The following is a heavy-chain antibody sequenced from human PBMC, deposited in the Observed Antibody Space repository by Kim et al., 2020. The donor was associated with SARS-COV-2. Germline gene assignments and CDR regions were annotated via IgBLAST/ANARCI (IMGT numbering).Heavy chain of an antibody. V-gene: IGHV1-46*01. CDR2: INPSGGST. CDR1: GYTFTSYY. Sequence: ASVKVSCKASGYTFTSYYMHWVRQAPGQGLEWMGIINPSGGSTSYAQKFQGRVTMTRDTSTSTVYMELSSLRSEDTAVYYCARGGIAAAGSPNWFDPWGQGTLVTVSS. D-gene: IGHD6-13*01. CDR3: ARGGIAAAGSPNWFDP. J-gene: IGHJ5*02.